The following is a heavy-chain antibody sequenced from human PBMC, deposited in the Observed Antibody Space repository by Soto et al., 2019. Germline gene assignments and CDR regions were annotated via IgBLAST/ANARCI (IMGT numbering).Heavy chain of an antibody. J-gene: IGHJ4*02. V-gene: IGHV4-31*03. Sequence: QVHLQESGPGQVRPSQTLSLSCSVSGGSISRGAYFLTLIRPFPGKGLEWVAYISYTGATYYNPSLKSRVTILADTSKNQFSLKLNSVTSADTAVYYCARGGPVSVSPAWQLLGYFDYWGQGTLVTVSS. CDR2: ISYTGAT. D-gene: IGHD2-15*01. CDR3: ARGGPVSVSPAWQLLGYFDY. CDR1: GGSISRGAYF.